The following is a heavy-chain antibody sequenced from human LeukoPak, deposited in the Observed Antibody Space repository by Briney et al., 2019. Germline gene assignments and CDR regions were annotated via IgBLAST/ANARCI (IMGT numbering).Heavy chain of an antibody. CDR1: GVSISSGGYS. D-gene: IGHD4-17*01. CDR3: ARGYGDYFVGAFDI. CDR2: IYHSGST. J-gene: IGHJ3*02. V-gene: IGHV4-30-2*01. Sequence: SQTLSLTCAVSGVSISSGGYSWSWIRQPPGKGLEWIGYIYHSGSTYYNPSLKSRVTISVDRSKNQFSLKLSSVTAADTAVYYCARGYGDYFVGAFDIWGQGTMVTVSS.